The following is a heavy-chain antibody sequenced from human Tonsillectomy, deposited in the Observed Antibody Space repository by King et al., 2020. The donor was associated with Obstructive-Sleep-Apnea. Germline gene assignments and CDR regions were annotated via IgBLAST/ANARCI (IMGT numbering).Heavy chain of an antibody. CDR1: GFTFRDYG. V-gene: IGHV3-33*03. CDR3: VGYYFDY. Sequence: VQLVESGGGVGQPGRSLRLSYVASGFTFRDYGMHWVRQAPGKGLEWLAMIYYDGSNKDYADSVKGRYTISRDNSKNTLYLQMNSLRVEDTALYFCVGYYFDYWGQGTLVTVSS. D-gene: IGHD6-25*01. J-gene: IGHJ4*02. CDR2: IYYDGSNK.